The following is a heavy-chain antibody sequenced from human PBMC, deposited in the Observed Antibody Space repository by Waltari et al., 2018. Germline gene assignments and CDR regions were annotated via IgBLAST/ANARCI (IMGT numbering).Heavy chain of an antibody. V-gene: IGHV4-38-2*01. CDR2: IDHSGST. CDR1: GYSISIGYS. Sequence: QVQLQESGPGLVKPSETLSLTCAVSGYSISIGYSWGCILQPPGKGLEWIGSIDHSGSTYYNPSLKSRVTISVDTSKNQFSLKLSSVTAADTAVYYCARRSTLTGSGSYHFDYWGQGTLVTVSS. J-gene: IGHJ4*02. D-gene: IGHD3-10*01. CDR3: ARRSTLTGSGSYHFDY.